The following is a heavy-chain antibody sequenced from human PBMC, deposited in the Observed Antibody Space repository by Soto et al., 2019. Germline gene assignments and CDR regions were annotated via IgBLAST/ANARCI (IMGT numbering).Heavy chain of an antibody. D-gene: IGHD2-2*01. Sequence: QVQLVQSGAEVKKPGSSVKVSCKASGGTFGSYAISWVRQAPGQGLEWMGGIIPIPGTANYAQKFQGRVTIAADESTSTAYMELSSLRSEDTAVYYCASSQGSSTSLEIYYYYYYGMDVWGQGTTVTFSS. CDR2: IIPIPGTA. CDR1: GGTFGSYA. CDR3: ASSQGSSTSLEIYYYYYYGMDV. V-gene: IGHV1-69*01. J-gene: IGHJ6*02.